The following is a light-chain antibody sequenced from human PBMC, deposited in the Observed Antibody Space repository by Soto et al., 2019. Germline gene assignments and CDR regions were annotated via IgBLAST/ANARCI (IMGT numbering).Light chain of an antibody. CDR3: QQYGSFT. CDR2: ATS. Sequence: ELVLTQYPGTLYLSPGEGATLSCRASQSISSTYLAWYQQKPGQAPRHLIYATSTRATGIPDRFSGSGSRTDVTLTISRLEPEDFAVYSCQQYGSFTFGPGTKGDFK. J-gene: IGKJ3*01. CDR1: QSISSTY. V-gene: IGKV3-20*01.